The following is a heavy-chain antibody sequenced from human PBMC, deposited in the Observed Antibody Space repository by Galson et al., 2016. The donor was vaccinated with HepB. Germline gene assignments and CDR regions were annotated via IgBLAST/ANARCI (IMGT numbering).Heavy chain of an antibody. CDR2: ISRSGDRT. Sequence: SLRLSCAASGFNFNLYSMTWIRQAPGKGLEWVSAISRSGDRTKYADSVEGRFSISRDHSKDTTYLHMTGLRVEDTAVYFCAKWGPHHDTGGYYYPRGWGQGTLVTVSS. J-gene: IGHJ4*02. CDR3: AKWGPHHDTGGYYYPRG. D-gene: IGHD3-22*01. V-gene: IGHV3-23*01. CDR1: GFNFNLYS.